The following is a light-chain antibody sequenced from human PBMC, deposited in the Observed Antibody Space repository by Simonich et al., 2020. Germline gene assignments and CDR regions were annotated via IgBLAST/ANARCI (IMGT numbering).Light chain of an antibody. Sequence: DIVMTQSPDSLAFSLGERATINCKSSQSVLYSSNNKNYLACYQQKPGQPPKLLIYWASTRESGVPDRFSGSGSGADFTLTSSSLQAEDVAVYYCQQYYSTPLTFGGGTKVEIK. CDR2: WAS. CDR3: QQYYSTPLT. J-gene: IGKJ4*01. CDR1: QSVLYSSNNKNY. V-gene: IGKV4-1*01.